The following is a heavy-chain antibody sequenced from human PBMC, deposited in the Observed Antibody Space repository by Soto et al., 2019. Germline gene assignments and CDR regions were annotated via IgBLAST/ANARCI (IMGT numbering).Heavy chain of an antibody. CDR1: EYSSTSYW. J-gene: IGHJ6*02. D-gene: IGHD2-8*01. Sequence: GQPRKISCQGAEYSSTSYWIGWVRQMPGKGLEWMGIIYPGDSDTRYSPSFQGQVTISADKSISTAYLQWSSLKASDTAMYYCATTNLGPYYYYGMDVWGQGTTVTVSS. CDR3: ATTNLGPYYYYGMDV. CDR2: IYPGDSDT. V-gene: IGHV5-51*01.